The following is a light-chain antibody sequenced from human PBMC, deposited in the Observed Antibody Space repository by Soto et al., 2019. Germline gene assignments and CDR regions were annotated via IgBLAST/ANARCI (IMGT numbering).Light chain of an antibody. CDR1: ISDVGGYNY. CDR2: EVS. Sequence: QSVLTQPASVSGSPGQSITISCTGTISDVGGYNYVSWYQQHPGKAPKLMIYEVSYRPSGVSNRFSGSKSGNTASLTISGLQADDEADYYCSSYTSRGRYVFGTGTKVTVL. CDR3: SSYTSRGRYV. V-gene: IGLV2-14*01. J-gene: IGLJ1*01.